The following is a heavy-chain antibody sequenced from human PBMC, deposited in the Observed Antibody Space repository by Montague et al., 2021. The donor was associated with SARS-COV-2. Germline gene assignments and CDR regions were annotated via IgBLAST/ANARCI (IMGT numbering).Heavy chain of an antibody. J-gene: IGHJ4*02. D-gene: IGHD2-8*01. CDR3: ATDQVCMKFNS. V-gene: IGHV3-23*03. CDR2: IYTGGSNT. CDR1: GFSLSNFV. Sequence: SLRLSCAASGFSLSNFVMSWVRQAPGKGLEWVSNIYTGGSNTYYADSVKGRFIISRDDSKNTLYLQMNSLRADDTAVYYCATDQVCMKFNSWGQGTLVTVSS.